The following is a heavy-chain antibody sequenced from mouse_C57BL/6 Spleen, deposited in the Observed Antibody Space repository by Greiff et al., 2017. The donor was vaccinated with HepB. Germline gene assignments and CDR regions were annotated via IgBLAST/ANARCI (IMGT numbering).Heavy chain of an antibody. CDR1: GYTFTSYW. CDR2: IDPSDSET. CDR3: ARWGYGRTIYYAMDY. J-gene: IGHJ4*01. Sequence: QVQPQQPGAELVRPGSSVKLSCKASGYTFTSYWMHWVKQRPIQGLEWIGNIDPSDSETHYNQKFKDKATLTVDKSSSTAYMQLSSLTSEDSAVYYCARWGYGRTIYYAMDYWGQGTSVTVSS. D-gene: IGHD1-1*01. V-gene: IGHV1-52*01.